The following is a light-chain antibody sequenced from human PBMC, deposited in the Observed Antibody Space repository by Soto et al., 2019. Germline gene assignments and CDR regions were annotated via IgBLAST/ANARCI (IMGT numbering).Light chain of an antibody. J-gene: IGLJ2*01. CDR1: RSSIGSNT. V-gene: IGLV1-44*01. Sequence: QSVLTQPPSASGTPGQTVTISCSGTRSSIGSNTVNWYQQFPGTAPKLLIYSNDLRPSGVPDRISGSKSVTSASLAISGLQSEDGADYYSAAWEDSLLGVVFGGGPKVTVL. CDR3: AAWEDSLLGVV. CDR2: SND.